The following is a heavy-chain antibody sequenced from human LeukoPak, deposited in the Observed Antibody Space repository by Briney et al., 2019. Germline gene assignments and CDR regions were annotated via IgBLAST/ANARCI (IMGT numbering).Heavy chain of an antibody. CDR3: AVATDFSVYYYYMDV. Sequence: SGGSLRLSCAASGFTFSSHWMHWVRQAPGKGLVWVSRINTDGSSTSYADSVKGRFTISRDNAKNKVYLQMNSLRAEGTAVYYCAVATDFSVYYYYMDVWGKGTTVTVSS. J-gene: IGHJ6*03. CDR1: GFTFSSHW. D-gene: IGHD3-3*01. CDR2: INTDGSST. V-gene: IGHV3-74*01.